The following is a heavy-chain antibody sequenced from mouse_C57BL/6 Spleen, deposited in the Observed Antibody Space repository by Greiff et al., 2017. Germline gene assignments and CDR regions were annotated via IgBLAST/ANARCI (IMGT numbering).Heavy chain of an antibody. J-gene: IGHJ3*01. Sequence: VQLQQPGAELVKPGASVQLSCKASGYTFTSYWMPWVKQRPGQGLEWIGMIHPNSGSTTSNETFPSKATLTVDNSSSTAYMQLSSLTSEDAAVAYCERGWDSWFAYWGQGTRVTVSA. CDR1: GYTFTSYW. V-gene: IGHV1-64*01. CDR2: IHPNSGST. D-gene: IGHD4-1*01. CDR3: ERGWDSWFAY.